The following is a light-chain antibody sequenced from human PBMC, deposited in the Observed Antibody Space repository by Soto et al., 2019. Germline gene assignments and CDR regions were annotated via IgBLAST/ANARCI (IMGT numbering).Light chain of an antibody. CDR3: QHYNSYSEA. V-gene: IGKV1-5*03. CDR1: QTISSW. CDR2: KSS. Sequence: DIQMTQSPSTLSGPVGDRVTITCRASQTISSWLAWYQQKPGKAPKLLIYKSSTFKSGVPSRFSGSGSGTEFTLAISSLQPDDFAAYYCQHYNSYSEAFGQGTKAEL. J-gene: IGKJ1*01.